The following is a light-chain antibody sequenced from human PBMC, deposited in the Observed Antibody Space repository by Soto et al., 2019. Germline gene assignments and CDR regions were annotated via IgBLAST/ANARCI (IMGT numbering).Light chain of an antibody. J-gene: IGLJ2*01. CDR2: EGS. V-gene: IGLV2-23*01. CDR1: SSDVGSYNL. Sequence: QSALTQPASVSGSPGQSITISCTGTSSDVGSYNLVSWYRQHPGKAPKLMTYEGSKRPSGVSNRFSGSKSGNTASLTISGLQAEDEADYYCCSYAGSVVFGGGTKLTVL. CDR3: CSYAGSVV.